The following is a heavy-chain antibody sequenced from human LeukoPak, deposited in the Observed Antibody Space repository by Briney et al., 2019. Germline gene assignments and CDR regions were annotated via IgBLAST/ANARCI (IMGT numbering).Heavy chain of an antibody. CDR3: ARDTVWGSSWFDP. V-gene: IGHV4-34*01. Sequence: GSLRLSCAASGFTFSSYWMTWVRQPPGKGLEWIGEINHSGSTNYNPSLKSRVTISVDTSKNQFSLKLSSVTAADTAVYYCARDTVWGSSWFDPWGQGTLVTVSS. CDR2: INHSGST. D-gene: IGHD2-21*01. J-gene: IGHJ5*02. CDR1: GFTFSSYW.